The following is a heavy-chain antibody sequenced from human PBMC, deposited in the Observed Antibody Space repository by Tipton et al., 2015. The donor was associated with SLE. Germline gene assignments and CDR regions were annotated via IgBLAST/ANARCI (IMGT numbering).Heavy chain of an antibody. CDR1: GDSISSGSW. J-gene: IGHJ2*01. CDR3: AGKATEAPPYWYFDL. V-gene: IGHV4-4*02. Sequence: TLSLTCVVSGDSISSGSWWTWVRQPPGKGLEWVGEIYHSGRTNYNPSLTGRVAISVDNSNNQFSLRLSSVTAADTALYYCAGKATEAPPYWYFDLWGRGTLVTVSS. CDR2: IYHSGRT. D-gene: IGHD6-6*01.